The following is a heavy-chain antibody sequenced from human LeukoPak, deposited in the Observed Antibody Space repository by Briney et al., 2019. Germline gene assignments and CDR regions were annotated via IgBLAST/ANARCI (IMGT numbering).Heavy chain of an antibody. CDR3: ARGPYYYDSSGYYKAEYFQH. CDR1: GYTFTSYY. Sequence: GASVKVSCKASGYTFTSYYMHWVRQAPGQGLEWMGIINPSGGSTSYAQKFQGRATMTRDTSTSTVYMELSSLRSEDTAVYYCARGPYYYDSSGYYKAEYFQHWGQGTLVTVSS. CDR2: INPSGGST. D-gene: IGHD3-22*01. V-gene: IGHV1-46*01. J-gene: IGHJ1*01.